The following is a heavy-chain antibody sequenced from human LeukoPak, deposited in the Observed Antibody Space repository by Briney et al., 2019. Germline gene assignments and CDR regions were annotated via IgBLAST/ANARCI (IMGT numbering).Heavy chain of an antibody. CDR3: AIVVVPANMDV. D-gene: IGHD2-2*01. V-gene: IGHV1-69*02. J-gene: IGHJ6*03. CDR2: IIPILGIA. CDR1: GGTFSSYT. Sequence: SVKVSCKASGGTFSSYTISWVRQAPGQGPEWMGRIIPILGIANYAQKFQGRVTITADKSTSTAYMELSSLRSEDTAVYYCAIVVVPANMDVWGKGTTVTVSS.